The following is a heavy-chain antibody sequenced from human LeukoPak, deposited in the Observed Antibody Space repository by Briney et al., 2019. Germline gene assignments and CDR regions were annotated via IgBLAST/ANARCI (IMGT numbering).Heavy chain of an antibody. CDR1: GYTFTSYG. CDR3: AADVYYYDSSGYLDY. V-gene: IGHV1-18*01. D-gene: IGHD3-22*01. Sequence: GASVKVSCKASGYTFTSYGISWVRQAPGQGLEWMGWISAYNGNTNYAQKLQGRVTMTTDTSTSTAYMELRSLRSDDTAVYYCAADVYYYDSSGYLDYWGQGTLVTVSS. CDR2: ISAYNGNT. J-gene: IGHJ4*02.